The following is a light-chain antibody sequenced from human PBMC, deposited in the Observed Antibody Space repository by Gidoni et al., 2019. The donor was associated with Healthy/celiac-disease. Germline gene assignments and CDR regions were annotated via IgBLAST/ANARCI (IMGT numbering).Light chain of an antibody. CDR3: QQYGSSPGIT. Sequence: ELVLTQSPGTLSWSPGERATLSCRASQSVSSSYLAWYQQKPGQAPRLLIYGASSRATGIPDRFSGSGSGTDFTLTISRLEPEDFAVYYCQQYGSSPGITFXGXTKVEIK. CDR1: QSVSSSY. V-gene: IGKV3-20*01. CDR2: GAS. J-gene: IGKJ4*01.